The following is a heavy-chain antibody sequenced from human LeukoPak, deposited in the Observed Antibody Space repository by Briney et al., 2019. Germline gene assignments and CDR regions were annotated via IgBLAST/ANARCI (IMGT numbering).Heavy chain of an antibody. J-gene: IGHJ4*02. CDR1: GGSINNYY. Sequence: SETLSLTCTVFGGSINNYYWSWIRQPPGKGLEWIGYIFYSGSTEYNPSLKSRVTISVDTSKNQFSLKLSSVTAADTAVYYCARHYYTDPFDYWGQGTLVTVSS. CDR2: IFYSGST. V-gene: IGHV4-59*08. D-gene: IGHD3-22*01. CDR3: ARHYYTDPFDY.